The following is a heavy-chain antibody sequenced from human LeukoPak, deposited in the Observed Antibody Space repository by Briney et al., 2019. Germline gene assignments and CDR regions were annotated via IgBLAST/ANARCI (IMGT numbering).Heavy chain of an antibody. CDR2: MNPNSGNT. Sequence: ASVKVSCKASGYTFTSYDINWVRQATGQGLEWMGWMNPNSGNTGYAQKFQGRVTMTRDTSTSTVYMELSSLRSEDTAVYYCARDRRGAVADDYWGQGTLVTVSS. D-gene: IGHD6-19*01. CDR1: GYTFTSYD. J-gene: IGHJ4*02. CDR3: ARDRRGAVADDY. V-gene: IGHV1-8*01.